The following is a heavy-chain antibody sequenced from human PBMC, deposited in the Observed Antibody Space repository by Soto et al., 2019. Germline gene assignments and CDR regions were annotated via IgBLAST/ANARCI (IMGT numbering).Heavy chain of an antibody. Sequence: QVQLQESGPGLVKPSQTLSLTCTVSGGSISSGGYYWSWIRQHPGKGLEWIGYIYYSGSTYYNPSLNSRITXXVXTXXNQFSRTLSSVSAADTAVYYCARDLRVGSGSYFDYWGQGNLVTVSS. J-gene: IGHJ4*02. CDR2: IYYSGST. CDR1: GGSISSGGYY. D-gene: IGHD3-10*01. V-gene: IGHV4-31*03. CDR3: ARDLRVGSGSYFDY.